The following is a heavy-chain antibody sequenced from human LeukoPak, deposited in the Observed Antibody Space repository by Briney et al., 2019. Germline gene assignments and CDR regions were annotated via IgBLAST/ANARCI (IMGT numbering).Heavy chain of an antibody. CDR1: GGSISGGY. Sequence: PSETLSLTCTVSGGSISGGYWSWIRQPPGRGLEWIGYVYTSGSTNYNPSLKSRVTISVDTSKSQFALKLSSVTAADTAVYYCAKSYFDYSTYYSYYFNLWGQGAMVTVSS. J-gene: IGHJ4*02. V-gene: IGHV4-4*09. CDR2: VYTSGST. D-gene: IGHD4-11*01. CDR3: AKSYFDYSTYYSYYFNL.